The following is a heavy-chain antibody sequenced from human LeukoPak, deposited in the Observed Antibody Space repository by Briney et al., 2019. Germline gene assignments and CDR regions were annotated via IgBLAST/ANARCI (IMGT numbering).Heavy chain of an antibody. V-gene: IGHV3-73*01. CDR3: RRSIDY. CDR1: GFSFSDSA. CDR2: IRSKPDNSAT. J-gene: IGHJ4*02. D-gene: IGHD5/OR15-5a*01. Sequence: QPGGSLRLSCAASGFSFSDSAIHWVRQASGKGLEWVGRIRSKPDNSATAYAASVKGRFTISRDDSKNTAYLQMNSLKTEDTAVYYCRRSIDYWGQGTLVTVSS.